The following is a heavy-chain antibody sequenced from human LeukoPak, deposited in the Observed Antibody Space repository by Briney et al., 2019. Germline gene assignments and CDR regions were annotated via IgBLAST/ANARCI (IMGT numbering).Heavy chain of an antibody. D-gene: IGHD3-10*01. CDR1: GYTFTSYA. CDR3: ASGQDYYGSGTQLFPRPYYYYGMDV. CDR2: INAGNGNT. Sequence: AASVKVSCKASGYTFTSYAMHWVRQAPGQRLEWMGWINAGNGNTKYSQKFQGRVTITRDTSASTAHMELSSLRSEDTAVYYCASGQDYYGSGTQLFPRPYYYYGMDVWGQGTTVTVSS. V-gene: IGHV1-3*01. J-gene: IGHJ6*02.